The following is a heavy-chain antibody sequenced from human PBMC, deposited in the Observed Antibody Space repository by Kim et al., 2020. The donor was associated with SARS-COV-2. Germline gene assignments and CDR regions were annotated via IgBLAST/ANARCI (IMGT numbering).Heavy chain of an antibody. D-gene: IGHD3-10*01. CDR2: DGRKE. J-gene: IGHJ4*02. CDR3: LKDYRGD. V-gene: IGHV3-7*01. Sequence: DGRKENYADSVKGRFTISRDNGKNSLFLQMNSLRAEDTAVYYCLKDYRGDWGQGILVTVSS.